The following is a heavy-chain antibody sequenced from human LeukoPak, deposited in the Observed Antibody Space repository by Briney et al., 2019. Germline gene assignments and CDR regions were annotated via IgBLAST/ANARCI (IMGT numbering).Heavy chain of an antibody. Sequence: GGALRLSCAASGFTFSSYGMHWVRQAPGKGLEWVAVIRYDGSNKYYADSVKGRFTISRDNSKNTLYLQVNSLRAEDTAVYYCAKDSSGLGSGSYYLDYWGQGTLVTVSS. V-gene: IGHV3-30*02. CDR2: IRYDGSNK. CDR3: AKDSSGLGSGSYYLDY. J-gene: IGHJ4*02. D-gene: IGHD3-10*01. CDR1: GFTFSSYG.